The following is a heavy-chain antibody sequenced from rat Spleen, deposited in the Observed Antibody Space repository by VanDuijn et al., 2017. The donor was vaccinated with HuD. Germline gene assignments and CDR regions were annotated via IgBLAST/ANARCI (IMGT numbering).Heavy chain of an antibody. CDR3: STYSDFGTSPFAF. Sequence: EVQLVESGGGLVQPGGSLKLSCVASGFTFNNYWMTWIRQAPTKGLEWVASITNTGGSIYYPDSVKGRFTISRDPAQNTLYLQMDSLRSEDTATYYCSTYSDFGTSPFAFWGHGTLVTVSS. J-gene: IGHJ3*01. D-gene: IGHD3-2*01. CDR1: GFTFNNYW. V-gene: IGHV5-31*01. CDR2: ITNTGGSI.